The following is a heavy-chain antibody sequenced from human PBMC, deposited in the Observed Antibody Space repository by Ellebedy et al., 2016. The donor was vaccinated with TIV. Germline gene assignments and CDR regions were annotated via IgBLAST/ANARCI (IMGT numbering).Heavy chain of an antibody. CDR1: GFTFSTFW. Sequence: GGSLRLSXAVSGFTFSTFWMTWVRQAPGKGLEWVANIKPDGSESFYVDSVKGRFTISRDNAKNSLYLQMNTLRAEDTAVYYCARADLHSNVVVPAALDLWGQGTLVTVSS. CDR2: IKPDGSES. J-gene: IGHJ5*02. CDR3: ARADLHSNVVVPAALDL. D-gene: IGHD2-21*01. V-gene: IGHV3-7*01.